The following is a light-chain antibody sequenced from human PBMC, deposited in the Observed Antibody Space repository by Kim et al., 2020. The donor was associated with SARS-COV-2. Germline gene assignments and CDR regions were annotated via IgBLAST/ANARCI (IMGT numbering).Light chain of an antibody. V-gene: IGLV3-1*01. CDR3: QAWDSSTRYV. Sequence: SYELTQPPSVSVSPGQTASITCSGDKLGDKYACWYQQKPGQSPVLVIYQDSKRPSGIPERFSGSNSGNTATLTISGTQAMDEADYYCQAWDSSTRYVFGTGTKATVL. J-gene: IGLJ1*01. CDR1: KLGDKY. CDR2: QDS.